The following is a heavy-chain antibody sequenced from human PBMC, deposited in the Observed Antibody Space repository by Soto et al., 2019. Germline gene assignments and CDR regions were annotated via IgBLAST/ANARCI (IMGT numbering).Heavy chain of an antibody. V-gene: IGHV3-33*05. CDR1: GFTFRSYV. CDR2: TSYDGSNK. J-gene: IGHJ1*01. CDR3: ARWGTTGGLDV. Sequence: QVQLVESGGGVVQPGTSRRLSCVGSGFTFRSYVIHWVRQAPGKGLEWVALTSYDGSNKDYGDSVKGRFTISRDNSRNTVDLQMASLRLEDTALYYCARWGTTGGLDVWGQGTLVSVSS. D-gene: IGHD3-16*01.